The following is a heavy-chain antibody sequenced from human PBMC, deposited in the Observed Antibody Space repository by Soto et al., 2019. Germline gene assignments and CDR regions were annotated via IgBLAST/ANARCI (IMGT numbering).Heavy chain of an antibody. CDR3: ARKAWVRFDY. Sequence: PSETLSLTCAVSGDSISSSVWWTWVRQAPGKGLEWIGAVFHTGDTNYNPSLRSRVTMSVDKSTNEFSLKVTSVTAADTARYCCARKAWVRFDYWGQGALDTFSS. CDR1: GDSISSSVW. J-gene: IGHJ4*02. V-gene: IGHV4-4*01. D-gene: IGHD7-27*01. CDR2: VFHTGDT.